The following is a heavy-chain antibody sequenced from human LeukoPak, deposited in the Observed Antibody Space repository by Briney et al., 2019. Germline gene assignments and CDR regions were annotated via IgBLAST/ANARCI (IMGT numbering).Heavy chain of an antibody. Sequence: ASVKVSCKASGYTFTNFEINWVRQVAGQGLEWMGWMRPNSGETVNVQKFQGRVTMTRDISTSTAYMGLTGLRSDDTAVYFCARGYCSGGGCYTAEYLPHWGQGTLVTVSS. V-gene: IGHV1-8*02. D-gene: IGHD2-15*01. CDR2: MRPNSGET. CDR1: GYTFTNFE. J-gene: IGHJ1*01. CDR3: ARGYCSGGGCYTAEYLPH.